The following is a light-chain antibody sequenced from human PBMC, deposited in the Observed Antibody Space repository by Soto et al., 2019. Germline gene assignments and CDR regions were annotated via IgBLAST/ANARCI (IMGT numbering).Light chain of an antibody. CDR1: SSDVGGYTS. Sequence: QSALTQPRSVSGSPGRSVSISCTGTSSDVGGYTSVSWYQQYPGQAPKLMIFDVTKRPSGVPDRFSGSKSGNTASLTISGLQAEDEADYYCCSYAGSYIFVFGSGTKVTVL. J-gene: IGLJ1*01. V-gene: IGLV2-11*01. CDR2: DVT. CDR3: CSYAGSYIFV.